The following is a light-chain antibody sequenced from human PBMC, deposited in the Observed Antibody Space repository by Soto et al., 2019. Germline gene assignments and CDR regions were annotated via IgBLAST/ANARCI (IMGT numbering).Light chain of an antibody. CDR3: SSYGGNNNLV. J-gene: IGLJ2*01. CDR2: EVT. Sequence: QSALTQPPSASGSPGQSVTISCTGTSSDVGGYTYVSWYQQYPCKAPKLMIYEVTKRPSGVPDRFSGSKSGNTASLTVSGLQAEYEADYYCSSYGGNNNLVFGGGTKLTVL. V-gene: IGLV2-8*01. CDR1: SSDVGGYTY.